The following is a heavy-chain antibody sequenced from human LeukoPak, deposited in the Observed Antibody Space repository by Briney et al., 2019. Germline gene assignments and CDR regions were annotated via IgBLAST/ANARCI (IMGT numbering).Heavy chain of an antibody. Sequence: GASVKVSCKASGGTFSSYAISWVRQAPGQGLGWMGGIIPIFGTANYAQKFQGRVTITADESTSTAYMELSSLRSEDTAVYYCARDIVVVPAAIHYYGMDVWGQGTTVTVSS. J-gene: IGHJ6*02. CDR1: GGTFSSYA. CDR3: ARDIVVVPAAIHYYGMDV. D-gene: IGHD2-2*01. V-gene: IGHV1-69*13. CDR2: IIPIFGTA.